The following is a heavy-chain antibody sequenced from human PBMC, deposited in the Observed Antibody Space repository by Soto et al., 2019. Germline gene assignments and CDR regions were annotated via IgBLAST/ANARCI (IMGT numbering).Heavy chain of an antibody. Sequence: ASVKVSCKASGGTFSSYAISWVRQAPGQGLEWMGGIIPIFGTANYAQKFQGRVTITADESTSTAYMELSSLRSEDTAVYYCARDRGGIQLWSHFDYWGQGTLVTVSS. J-gene: IGHJ4*02. V-gene: IGHV1-69*13. CDR2: IIPIFGTA. D-gene: IGHD5-18*01. CDR1: GGTFSSYA. CDR3: ARDRGGIQLWSHFDY.